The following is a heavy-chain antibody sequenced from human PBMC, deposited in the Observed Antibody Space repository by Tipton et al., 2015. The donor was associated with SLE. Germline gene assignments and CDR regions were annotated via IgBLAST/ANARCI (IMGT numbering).Heavy chain of an antibody. J-gene: IGHJ5*02. CDR3: AKSVWEGYCTTSCHPNWFDP. CDR1: GFTFSSYS. Sequence: AVSGFTFSSYSMGWVRQAPGKRLEWVANIKQDGSEKYYVDSVKGRFTISRDNAKNSLFLQMNSLRAEDTAVYYCAKSVWEGYCTTSCHPNWFDPWGQGTLVTVSS. CDR2: IKQDGSEK. V-gene: IGHV3-7*01. D-gene: IGHD2-8*01.